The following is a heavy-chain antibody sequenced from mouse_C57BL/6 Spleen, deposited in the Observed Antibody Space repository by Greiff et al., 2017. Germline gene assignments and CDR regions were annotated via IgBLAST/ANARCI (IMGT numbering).Heavy chain of an antibody. CDR2: IDPSDSET. V-gene: IGHV1-52*01. CDR3: ARRGRYYAMDD. J-gene: IGHJ4*01. Sequence: QVQLQQPGAELVRPGSSVKLSCKASGYTFTSYWMHWVKQRPIQGLEWIGNIDPSDSETHYTQKFKEKATLTVDKSSSTAYMQLSSLTSEDSAVYYCARRGRYYAMDDWGQGTSVTVSS. CDR1: GYTFTSYW.